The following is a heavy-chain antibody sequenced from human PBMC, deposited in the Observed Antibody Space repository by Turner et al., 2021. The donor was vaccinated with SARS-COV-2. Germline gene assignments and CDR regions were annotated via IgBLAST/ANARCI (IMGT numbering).Heavy chain of an antibody. Sequence: QVQLVQSWAEVKKPGASVNVSCKISGYTLTELSMYWVRQSPGKGLEWMGGFDPEDGETIYAQNFQGRVTMTEDTSTDTAYMELSSLRSEDTAVYFCATGYQLRVNWFDPWGQGTLVTVSS. CDR2: FDPEDGET. J-gene: IGHJ5*02. CDR3: ATGYQLRVNWFDP. D-gene: IGHD2-2*01. V-gene: IGHV1-24*01. CDR1: GYTLTELS.